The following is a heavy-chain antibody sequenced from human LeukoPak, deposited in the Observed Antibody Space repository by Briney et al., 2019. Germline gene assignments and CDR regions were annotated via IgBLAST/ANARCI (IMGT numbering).Heavy chain of an antibody. CDR2: IYHSGST. D-gene: IGHD3-10*01. Sequence: SSENLSLTCAVSGYSISSGYYWGWIRQPPGKGLEWIGSIYHSGSTYYNPSLKSRVTISVDTSKNQFSLKLSSVTAADTAVYYCARVDGSGSYARPDYWGQGTLVTVSS. CDR1: GYSISSGYY. J-gene: IGHJ4*02. CDR3: ARVDGSGSYARPDY. V-gene: IGHV4-38-2*01.